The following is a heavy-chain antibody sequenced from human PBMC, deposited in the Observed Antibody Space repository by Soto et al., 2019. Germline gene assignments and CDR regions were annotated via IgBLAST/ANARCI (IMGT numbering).Heavy chain of an antibody. D-gene: IGHD6-13*01. J-gene: IGHJ4*02. CDR2: INQDGTET. V-gene: IGHV3-7*01. CDR1: EFTFSTYW. CDR3: ARAGGPGTTDY. Sequence: GGSLRLSCAASEFTFSTYWMGWVRQAPGKGLEWVANINQDGTETYYVDSVTGRFTISRDNAKNSLYLQMNSLRDEDTALYYCARAGGPGTTDYWGQGTLVTVSS.